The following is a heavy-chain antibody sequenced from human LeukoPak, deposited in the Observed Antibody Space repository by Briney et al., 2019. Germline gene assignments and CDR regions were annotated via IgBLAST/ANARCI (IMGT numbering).Heavy chain of an antibody. V-gene: IGHV1-2*02. J-gene: IGHJ3*02. Sequence: GASVKVSCKASGYTFTCYYMHWVRQAPGQGREWIGWINPNSGGTNYAQKFQCRVTMTRDTSISTAYMELSRLRSDDTAVYYCARDARWGGQQLVPNDAFDIWGQGTMVTVSS. CDR3: ARDARWGGQQLVPNDAFDI. CDR1: GYTFTCYY. CDR2: INPNSGGT. D-gene: IGHD6-13*01.